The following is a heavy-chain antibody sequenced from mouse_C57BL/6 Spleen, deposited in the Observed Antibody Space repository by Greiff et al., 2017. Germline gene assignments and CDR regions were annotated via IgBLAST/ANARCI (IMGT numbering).Heavy chain of an antibody. CDR3: AREESYGKGPFDD. CDR2: ISYDGSN. CDR1: GYSITSGYY. J-gene: IGHJ2*01. Sequence: EVQLQESGPGLVKPSQSLSLTCSVTGYSITSGYYWNWLRQFPGNKLEWMGYISYDGSNNYNPSLKNRISITRDTSKNQFFLKLNSVTTEDTATYYCAREESYGKGPFDDWGQGTTLTVSS. D-gene: IGHD2-1*01. V-gene: IGHV3-6*01.